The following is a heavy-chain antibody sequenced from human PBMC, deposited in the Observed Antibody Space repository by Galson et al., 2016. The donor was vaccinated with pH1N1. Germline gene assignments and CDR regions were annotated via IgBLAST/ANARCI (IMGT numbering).Heavy chain of an antibody. CDR2: IIPIYGTA. Sequence: SVKVSCKASGGSFAKYAVSWVRQAPGQGLEWMGRIIPIYGTANYAQKFQGRVTITADKYTTTVYMELNSLISEDTAIYYCARPGRTETTKEGFAWGYGMDVWGQGTTVTVSS. J-gene: IGHJ6*02. CDR3: ARPGRTETTKEGFAWGYGMDV. CDR1: GGSFAKYA. D-gene: IGHD1-1*01. V-gene: IGHV1-69*06.